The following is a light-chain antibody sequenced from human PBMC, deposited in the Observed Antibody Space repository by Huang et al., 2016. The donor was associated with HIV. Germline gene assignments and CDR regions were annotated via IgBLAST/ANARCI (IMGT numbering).Light chain of an antibody. V-gene: IGKV2D-29*01. J-gene: IGKJ2*01. Sequence: DIVMTKTPPSLSVTPGQPASISCESRQSLQDSDGKTYLNWYLQKPGSPPQLLMYEVSNRFSGVPDRFSGSGSGTDFTLKISRVEAEDVGVYYCMQRIQLPYTFGQGTKLEI. CDR1: QSLQDSDGKTY. CDR3: MQRIQLPYT. CDR2: EVS.